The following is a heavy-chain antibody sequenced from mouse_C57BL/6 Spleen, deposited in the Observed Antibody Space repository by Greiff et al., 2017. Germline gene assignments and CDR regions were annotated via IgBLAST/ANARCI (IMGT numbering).Heavy chain of an antibody. CDR1: GYTFTSYW. J-gene: IGHJ4*01. V-gene: IGHV1-72*01. Sequence: QVQLQQPGAELVKPGASVKLSCKASGYTFTSYWMHWVKQRPGRGLEWIGRIDPNSGGTKYNEKFKSKATLTVDKPSSPAYMKLSSLTSEDSAVYSCARQGTTVVATDYYAMDYWGQGTSVTVSS. CDR2: IDPNSGGT. CDR3: ARQGTTVVATDYYAMDY. D-gene: IGHD1-1*01.